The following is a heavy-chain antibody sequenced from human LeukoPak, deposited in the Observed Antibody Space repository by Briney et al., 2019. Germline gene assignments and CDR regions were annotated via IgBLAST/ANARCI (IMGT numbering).Heavy chain of an antibody. Sequence: PGGSLRLSCAASGFTFSSYEMNWVRQAPGKGLEWVSSISSGTPYIHYADSAKGRFTISRDNANHSLYLQMNSLRAEDTAVYYCARDGDTTLTTPWFDPWGQGTLVTVSS. CDR1: GFTFSSYE. CDR3: ARDGDTTLTTPWFDP. D-gene: IGHD4-17*01. CDR2: ISSGTPYI. V-gene: IGHV3-21*01. J-gene: IGHJ5*02.